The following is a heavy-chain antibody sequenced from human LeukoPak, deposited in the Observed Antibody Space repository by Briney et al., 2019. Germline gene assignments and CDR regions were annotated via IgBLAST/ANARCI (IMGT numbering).Heavy chain of an antibody. CDR2: IKQDGSEK. Sequence: GGSLRLSCAASGFTFSSYWMSWVRQAPGKGLEWVANIKQDGSEKYYVDSVKGRFTISRDNAKNSLYLQMNSLRAEDTAVYYCARVRAGPPHRYRVVRGAFDYWGQGTLVTVSS. CDR1: GFTFSSYW. CDR3: ARVRAGPPHRYRVVRGAFDY. V-gene: IGHV3-7*03. D-gene: IGHD3-10*01. J-gene: IGHJ4*02.